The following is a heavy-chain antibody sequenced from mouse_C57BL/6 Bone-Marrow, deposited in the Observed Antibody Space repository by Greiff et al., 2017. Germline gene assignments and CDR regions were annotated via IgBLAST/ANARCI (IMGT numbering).Heavy chain of an antibody. CDR2: IYPGDGDT. V-gene: IGHV1-82*01. J-gene: IGHJ3*01. D-gene: IGHD1-1*01. CDR3: ARSYYGRPGFAY. CDR1: GYAFSSSW. Sequence: QVQLQQSGPELVKPGASVKISCKASGYAFSSSWMNWVKQRPGKGLEWIGRIYPGDGDTNYNGKFKGKATLTADKSSSTAYMQLSSLTSEDSAVYFCARSYYGRPGFAYWGQGTLVTVSA.